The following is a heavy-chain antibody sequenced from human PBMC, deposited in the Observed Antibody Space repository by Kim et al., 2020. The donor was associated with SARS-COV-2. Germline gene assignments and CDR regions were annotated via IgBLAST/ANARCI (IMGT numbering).Heavy chain of an antibody. CDR3: AKDPPGEMATIALGVEDY. CDR1: GFTFSSYA. D-gene: IGHD5-12*01. J-gene: IGHJ4*02. V-gene: IGHV3-23*01. Sequence: GGSLRLSCAASGFTFSSYAMSWVRQAPGKGLEWVSAISGSGGSTYYADSVKGRFTISRDNSKNTLYLQMNSLRAEDTAVYYCAKDPPGEMATIALGVEDYWGQGTLVTVSS. CDR2: ISGSGGST.